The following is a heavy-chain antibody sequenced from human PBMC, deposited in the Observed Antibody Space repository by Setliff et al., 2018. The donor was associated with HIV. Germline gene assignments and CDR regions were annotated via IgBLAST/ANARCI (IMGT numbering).Heavy chain of an antibody. J-gene: IGHJ4*02. CDR1: GFTFGDYA. V-gene: IGHV3-49*04. CDR3: TRDGQWLVRYFDY. Sequence: GGSLRLSCTASGFTFGDYAMSWVRQAPGKGLEWVGFIRSKAYGGTTEYAASVKGRFTVSRVDSNNSLYLQMNSLKTEDTAVYYCTRDGQWLVRYFDYWGQGTLVTVSS. CDR2: IRSKAYGGTT. D-gene: IGHD6-19*01.